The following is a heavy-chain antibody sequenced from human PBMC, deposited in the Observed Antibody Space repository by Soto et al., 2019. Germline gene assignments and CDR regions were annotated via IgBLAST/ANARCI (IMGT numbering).Heavy chain of an antibody. J-gene: IGHJ6*02. CDR1: GFTFSSYA. Sequence: GGSLRLSCAASGFTFSSYAMSWVRQAPGKGLEWVSAISGSGGSTYYADSVKGRFTISRDNSKNTLYLQMNSLRAEDTAVYYCAKGYCTNGVCYTGTYYYGMDVWGQGTTVTVSS. CDR3: AKGYCTNGVCYTGTYYYGMDV. V-gene: IGHV3-23*01. D-gene: IGHD2-8*01. CDR2: ISGSGGST.